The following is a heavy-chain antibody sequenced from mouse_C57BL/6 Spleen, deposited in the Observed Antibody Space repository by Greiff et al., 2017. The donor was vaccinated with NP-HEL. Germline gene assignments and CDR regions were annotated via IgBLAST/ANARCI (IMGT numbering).Heavy chain of an antibody. J-gene: IGHJ3*01. CDR2: IDPEDGDT. Sequence: EVQLQQSGAELVRPGASVKLSCTASGFNIKDYYMHWVKQRPEQGLEWIGRIDPEDGDTEYATTFQGKATMTADTSSNTAYLQHSRLTSEDTAVYYSTPGYDYEPWFADWGQETLVTVSA. CDR3: TPGYDYEPWFAD. D-gene: IGHD2-4*01. V-gene: IGHV14-1*01. CDR1: GFNIKDYY.